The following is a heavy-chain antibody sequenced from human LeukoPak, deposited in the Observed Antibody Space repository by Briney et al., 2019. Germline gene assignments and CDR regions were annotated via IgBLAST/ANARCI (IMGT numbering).Heavy chain of an antibody. J-gene: IGHJ4*02. CDR3: ARGQDDRSGTFDY. V-gene: IGHV4-61*01. D-gene: IGHD3-22*01. CDR2: MSPSGTT. CDR1: GDSVSSGNYY. Sequence: TSETLSLTCTVSGDSVSSGNYYLSWIRQPPGKGLDWITYMSPSGTTKYNPSLKSRVTTSVGTSRTQFSLRLSSVTAADTAVYYCARGQDDRSGTFDYWGQGILVTVSS.